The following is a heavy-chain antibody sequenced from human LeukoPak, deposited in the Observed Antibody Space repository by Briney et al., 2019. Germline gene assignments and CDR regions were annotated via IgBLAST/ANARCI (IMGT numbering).Heavy chain of an antibody. V-gene: IGHV3-7*01. D-gene: IGHD6-13*01. J-gene: IGHJ5*01. CDR1: GFTFSSYW. CDR3: ARVSVGYSSSWYES. Sequence: GGSLRLSCAASGFTFSSYWMSWVRQAPGKGLEWVANIKQDGSEKYYVDSVKGRFTISRDNAKNSLYLQMNSLRAEDTAVYYCARVSVGYSSSWYESWGQGTLVTVSS. CDR2: IKQDGSEK.